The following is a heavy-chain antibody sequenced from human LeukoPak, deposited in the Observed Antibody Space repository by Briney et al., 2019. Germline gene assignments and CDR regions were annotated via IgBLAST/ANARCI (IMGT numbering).Heavy chain of an antibody. CDR2: ITHSGGT. J-gene: IGHJ6*02. D-gene: IGHD2-2*01. V-gene: IGHV4-34*01. CDR3: ARLTHTSTSENMDV. Sequence: SETLFLTCAVYGESFSAYYWSWIRQPPGKGLEWIGEITHSGGTNYNPSLKSRVTISMDTSKNQYSLKLRSVIAADTAVYYCARLTHTSTSENMDVWGQGTTVTVSS. CDR1: GESFSAYY.